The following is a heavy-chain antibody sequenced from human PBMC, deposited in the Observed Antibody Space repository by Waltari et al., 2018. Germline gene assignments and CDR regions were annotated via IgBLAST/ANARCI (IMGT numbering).Heavy chain of an antibody. CDR1: GFSFSRYA. CDR2: MSGSAGNT. V-gene: IGHV3-23*01. Sequence: EVQVLESGGGLVQPGGSLRLSCAASGFSFSRYAVSWVRQAPGKGLEWVSAMSGSAGNTYYSDSVKGRFTLSRDNSNNTVYLQMNSLRADDTAVYYCAKGGLSSSWPKNWFDPWGQGTLVTVSS. CDR3: AKGGLSSSWPKNWFDP. D-gene: IGHD6-19*01. J-gene: IGHJ5*02.